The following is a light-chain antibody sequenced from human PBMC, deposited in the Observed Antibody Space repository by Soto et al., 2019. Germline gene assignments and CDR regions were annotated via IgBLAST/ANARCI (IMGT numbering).Light chain of an antibody. CDR1: QSISSR. V-gene: IGKV1-5*03. CDR3: LQYNSYSLT. Sequence: DIQMTQSPSTLSASVGDRVTITCRASQSISSRLAWYQQKPGKAPNLLIYQASSLERGVPSRFSGSGSGTEFTLTISSLQPDDFVSYYCLQYNSYSLTFGGGTKVEIK. CDR2: QAS. J-gene: IGKJ4*01.